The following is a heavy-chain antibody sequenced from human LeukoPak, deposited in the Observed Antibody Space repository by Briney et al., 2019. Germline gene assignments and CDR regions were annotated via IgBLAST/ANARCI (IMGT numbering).Heavy chain of an antibody. J-gene: IGHJ6*02. V-gene: IGHV5-51*01. Sequence: GESLQISCQGSGYSFTSYWIGWVRQMPGKGLEWMGIIYAGDSDTRYSPSFQGQVTISVDKSISTAYLQWSSLQASDTAMYYCARAIGTSQFYFYYGMDVWGQGTTVTVS. CDR1: GYSFTSYW. CDR3: ARAIGTSQFYFYYGMDV. D-gene: IGHD2-2*01. CDR2: IYAGDSDT.